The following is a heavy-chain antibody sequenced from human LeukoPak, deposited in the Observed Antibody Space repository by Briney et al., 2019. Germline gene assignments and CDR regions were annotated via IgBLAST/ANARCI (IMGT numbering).Heavy chain of an antibody. V-gene: IGHV4-34*01. CDR2: INHSGST. J-gene: IGHJ5*02. D-gene: IGHD6-13*01. CDR1: GGSFSGYY. CDR3: ARKGWGFPGYSSSWYQGYNWFDP. Sequence: SETLSLTCAVCGGSFSGYYWSWIRQPPGKGLEWIGEINHSGSTNYNPSLKSRVTISVDTSKNQFSLKLSSVTAADTAVYYCARKGWGFPGYSSSWYQGYNWFDPWGQGTLVTVSS.